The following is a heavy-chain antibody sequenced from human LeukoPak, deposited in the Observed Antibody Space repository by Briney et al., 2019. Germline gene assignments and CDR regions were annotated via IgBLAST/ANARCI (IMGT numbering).Heavy chain of an antibody. CDR1: GGSISSYY. CDR3: ARQGYSGYDPPLDY. D-gene: IGHD5-12*01. CDR2: IYYSGST. Sequence: PSETRSLTCTVSGGSISSYYWNWIRQPPGKGLEWIGYIYYSGSTNYNPSLKSRVTISVYTSKNQFSLKLGSVTATDTAVYYCARQGYSGYDPPLDYWGQGTLVTVSS. V-gene: IGHV4-59*08. J-gene: IGHJ4*02.